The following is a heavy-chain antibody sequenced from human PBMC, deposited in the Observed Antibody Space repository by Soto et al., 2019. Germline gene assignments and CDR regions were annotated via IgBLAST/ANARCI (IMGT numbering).Heavy chain of an antibody. V-gene: IGHV3-53*01. Sequence: PGGSLRLSCAASGFDASVNYMTWVRQAPVKGLEWVSAINRGGDTFYTNSVKGRFTISRDNSRNTLALQMNSLRDEDTAIYFCAKEGLERHFGFDYWGQGAQVTVSS. CDR1: GFDASVNY. CDR2: INRGGDT. D-gene: IGHD1-1*01. J-gene: IGHJ4*02. CDR3: AKEGLERHFGFDY.